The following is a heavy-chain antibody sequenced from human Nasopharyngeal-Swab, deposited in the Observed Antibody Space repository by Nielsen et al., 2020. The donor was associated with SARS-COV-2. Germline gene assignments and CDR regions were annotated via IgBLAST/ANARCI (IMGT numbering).Heavy chain of an antibody. CDR2: IYYSGST. V-gene: IGHV4-39*01. J-gene: IGHJ2*01. CDR3: ASAVWYFDL. CDR1: GGSISSSSYY. Sequence: SETLSLTCTVSGGSISSSSYYWGWIRQPPGKGLEWIGSIYYSGSTYNHPSLKSRVTISVDTSKNQFSLKLISVTAADTAVYYCASAVWYFDLWGRGTLVTVST.